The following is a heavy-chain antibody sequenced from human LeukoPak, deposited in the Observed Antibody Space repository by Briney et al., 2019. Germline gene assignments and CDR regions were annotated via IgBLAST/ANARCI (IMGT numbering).Heavy chain of an antibody. V-gene: IGHV3-21*01. CDR3: ARGDYYDSSGHDY. CDR1: GFTLSSYS. CDR2: ISSSSSYI. D-gene: IGHD3-22*01. J-gene: IGHJ4*02. Sequence: GGSLRLSCAASGFTLSSYSMNWVRQAPGKGLEWVSSISSSSSYIYYADSVKGRFTISRDNAKNSLYLQMNSLRAEDTAVYYCARGDYYDSSGHDYWGQGTLVTVSS.